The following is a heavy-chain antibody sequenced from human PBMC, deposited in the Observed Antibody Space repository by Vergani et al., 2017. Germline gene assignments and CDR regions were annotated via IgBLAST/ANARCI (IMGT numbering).Heavy chain of an antibody. CDR1: GFTFSSYG. Sequence: QVQLVESGGGVVQPGRSLRLSCAASGFTFSSYGMHWVRQAPGKGLEWVAVIWYDGSNKYYADSVKGRFTISRDNSKNTLYLQMNSLGAEDTAVYYCARDTYSSSSIRPGGYYYYMDVWGKGP. D-gene: IGHD6-6*01. J-gene: IGHJ6*03. CDR2: IWYDGSNK. CDR3: ARDTYSSSSIRPGGYYYYMDV. V-gene: IGHV3-33*01.